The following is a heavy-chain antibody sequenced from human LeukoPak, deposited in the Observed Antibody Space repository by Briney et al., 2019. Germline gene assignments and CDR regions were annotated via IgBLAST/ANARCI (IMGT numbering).Heavy chain of an antibody. CDR1: GGTFSSSA. CDR3: ASKIAALGWYSYL. D-gene: IGHD6-6*01. CDR2: MIPILGIA. Sequence: SLKVSCKASGGTFSSSAISWVRQAPGQGLEWMGRMIPILGIATHAQKFQGRRTITANTSTSTAYTELSSLRSEHPAVYYCASKIAALGWYSYLWGRGNLVTVSS. J-gene: IGHJ2*01. V-gene: IGHV1-69*04.